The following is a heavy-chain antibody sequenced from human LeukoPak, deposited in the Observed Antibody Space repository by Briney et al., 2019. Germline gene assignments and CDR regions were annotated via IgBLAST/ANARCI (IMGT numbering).Heavy chain of an antibody. Sequence: GGSLRLSCAASGFTFSSCWMHWVRQASGKGLVWVSRINSDGSSTSYADSVKGRFTISRDNAKNTLYLQMNSLRAEDTAVYYCARDGYSYGYVDYWGQGTLVTVSS. CDR3: ARDGYSYGYVDY. D-gene: IGHD5-18*01. V-gene: IGHV3-74*01. CDR1: GFTFSSCW. J-gene: IGHJ4*02. CDR2: INSDGSST.